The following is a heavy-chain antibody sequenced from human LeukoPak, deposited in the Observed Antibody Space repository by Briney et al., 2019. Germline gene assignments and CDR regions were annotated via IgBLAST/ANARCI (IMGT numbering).Heavy chain of an antibody. CDR2: ISYDGSNK. D-gene: IGHD3-10*01. Sequence: PGGSLRLSCAASGFTFSSYGMHGVRQAPGKGLEWVAVISYDGSNKYYADSVKGRFTVSRDNSKNTLYLQMNSLRAEDTAVYYCAKTSTGEQDYGMDVWGQGTTVTVSS. CDR1: GFTFSSYG. J-gene: IGHJ6*02. V-gene: IGHV3-30*18. CDR3: AKTSTGEQDYGMDV.